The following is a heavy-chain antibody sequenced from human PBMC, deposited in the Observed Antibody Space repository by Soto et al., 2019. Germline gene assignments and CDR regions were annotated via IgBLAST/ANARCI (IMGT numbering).Heavy chain of an antibody. J-gene: IGHJ6*02. CDR2: IIPIFGTA. CDR1: GGTFSSYA. CDR3: ASPEAWGSNYYYYGMDV. Sequence: SVKVSCKASGGTFSSYAISWVRQAPGQGLEWMGGIIPIFGTANYAQKFQGRVTITADESTSTAYMELSSLRSEDTAVYYCASPEAWGSNYYYYGMDVWGQGTTVTVSS. V-gene: IGHV1-69*13. D-gene: IGHD7-27*01.